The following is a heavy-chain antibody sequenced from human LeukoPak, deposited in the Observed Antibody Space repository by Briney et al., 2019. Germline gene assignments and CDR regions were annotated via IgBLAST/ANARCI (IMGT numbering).Heavy chain of an antibody. D-gene: IGHD2-2*01. V-gene: IGHV3-7*03. CDR3: ATDVVVIPGRGPNDY. Sequence: GGSLRLSCAASGFTFSSYWMSWVRQAPGKGLEWVANIKQDGSEKYYVDSVKGRFTISRDSAKNSLYLQMNSLRAEDTAVYYCATDVVVIPGRGPNDYWGQGTLVTVSS. CDR2: IKQDGSEK. J-gene: IGHJ4*02. CDR1: GFTFSSYW.